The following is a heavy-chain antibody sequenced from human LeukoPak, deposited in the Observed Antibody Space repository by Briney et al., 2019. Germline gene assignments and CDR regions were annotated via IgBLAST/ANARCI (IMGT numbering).Heavy chain of an antibody. CDR3: AKIPAYDFWSGYRYYYFDY. D-gene: IGHD3-3*01. V-gene: IGHV3-23*01. CDR1: GFTFSSYA. J-gene: IGHJ4*02. Sequence: PGGSLRLSCAASGFTFSSYAMSWVRQAPGKGLEWVSAISGSGGSTYYADSVKGRFTISRDNSKNTLYLQMNSLRAEDTAVYYCAKIPAYDFWSGYRYYYFDYWGQGTLVTVSS. CDR2: ISGSGGST.